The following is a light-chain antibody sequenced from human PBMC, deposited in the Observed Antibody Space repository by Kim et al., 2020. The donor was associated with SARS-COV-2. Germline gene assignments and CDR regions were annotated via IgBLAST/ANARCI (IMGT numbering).Light chain of an antibody. CDR2: DSN. CDR1: SSSIGNNY. CDR3: GTWDGSLTAGV. J-gene: IGLJ2*01. Sequence: GQKVTISCSGSSSSIGNNYVSWYQQLPGSAPKLLIYDSNKRPSGIPDRFSGSKSGASATLGITGLQTGDEADYYCGTWDGSLTAGVFGGGTKLTVL. V-gene: IGLV1-51*01.